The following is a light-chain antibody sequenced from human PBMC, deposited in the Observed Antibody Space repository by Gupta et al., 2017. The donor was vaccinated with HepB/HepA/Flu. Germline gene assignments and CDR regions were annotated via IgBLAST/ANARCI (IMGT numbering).Light chain of an antibody. J-gene: IGKJ4*01. CDR3: QHDNNWPHT. V-gene: IGKV3-15*01. CDR2: GAS. CDR1: QSISTN. Sequence: IVMTQSPVTLSVSPLERATLSFRASQSISTNLAWYQQKPGQAPRLFIYGASARATGFPARFSGSGSGTEFILTITSLQSEDFAVYDCQHDNNWPHTFGRGTKVEIK.